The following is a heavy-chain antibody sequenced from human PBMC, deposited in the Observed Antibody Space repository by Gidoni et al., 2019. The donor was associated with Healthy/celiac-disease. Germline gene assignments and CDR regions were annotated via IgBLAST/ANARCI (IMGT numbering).Heavy chain of an antibody. J-gene: IGHJ4*02. CDR3: AKDHRAARPTFRFDY. Sequence: QVQLVESGGGVVQPGRSLRLSWAASGFTFSSYGMHWVRQAPGKGLEWVAVISYDGSNKYYADSVKGRFTISRDNSKNTLYLQMNSLRAEDTAVYYCAKDHRAARPTFRFDYWGQGTLVTVSS. CDR2: ISYDGSNK. V-gene: IGHV3-30*18. CDR1: GFTFSSYG. D-gene: IGHD6-6*01.